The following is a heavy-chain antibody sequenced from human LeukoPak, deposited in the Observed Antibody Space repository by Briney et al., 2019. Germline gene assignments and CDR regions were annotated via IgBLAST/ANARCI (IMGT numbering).Heavy chain of an antibody. Sequence: ASVKVSCKASGYTFTSYGISWVRQAPGQGLEWMGWISAYNGNTNYAQKLQGRVTMTTDTSTSTAYMELRSLRSDDTAVYYCARDRRGWYGGGPRYYFDYWGQGTLVTVSS. V-gene: IGHV1-18*04. CDR1: GYTFTSYG. CDR2: ISAYNGNT. CDR3: ARDRRGWYGGGPRYYFDY. J-gene: IGHJ4*02. D-gene: IGHD6-19*01.